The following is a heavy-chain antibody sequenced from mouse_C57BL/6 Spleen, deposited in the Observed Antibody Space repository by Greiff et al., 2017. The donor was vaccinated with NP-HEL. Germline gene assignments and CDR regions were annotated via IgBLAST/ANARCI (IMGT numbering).Heavy chain of an antibody. Sequence: QVQLKESGPELVKPGASVKISCKASGSAFSSSWMNWVKQRPGKGLEWIGRIYPGDGVTNYSGKFKGMATLTADKSSSTAYMHLSSLTSEDSAVYFCARTGNYDAMDYWGQGTSVTVSS. J-gene: IGHJ4*01. CDR3: ARTGNYDAMDY. CDR2: IYPGDGVT. D-gene: IGHD2-1*01. V-gene: IGHV1-82*01. CDR1: GSAFSSSW.